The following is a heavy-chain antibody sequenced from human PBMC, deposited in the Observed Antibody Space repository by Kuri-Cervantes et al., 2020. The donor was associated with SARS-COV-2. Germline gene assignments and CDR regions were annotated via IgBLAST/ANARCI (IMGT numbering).Heavy chain of an antibody. V-gene: IGHV1-18*01. D-gene: IGHD3-3*01. CDR2: VSAYNGNT. J-gene: IGHJ6*02. CDR1: GYTFTSYG. CDR3: AGTYYDFWSAPRGYYYYGMDV. Sequence: ASVKVSCKASGYTFTSYGISWVRQAPGQGLEWMGWVSAYNGNTNYAQKLQGRVTMTTDTSTSTAYMELRSLRSDDTAVYYCAGTYYDFWSAPRGYYYYGMDVWGQGTTVTFSS.